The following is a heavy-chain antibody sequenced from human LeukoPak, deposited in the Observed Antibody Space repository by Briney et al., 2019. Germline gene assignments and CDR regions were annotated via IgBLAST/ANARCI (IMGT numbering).Heavy chain of an antibody. CDR1: GGSFSGYY. D-gene: IGHD3-9*01. V-gene: IGHV4-34*01. Sequence: SETLSLTCAVYGGSFSGYYWSWIRQPPGKGLEWIGEINHSGSTNYNPSLKSRVTISVDTSKNQFSLKLSSVTAADTAVYYCPRGLVGDILTGYYLAYWGQGTLVTVPS. CDR2: INHSGST. J-gene: IGHJ4*02. CDR3: PRGLVGDILTGYYLAY.